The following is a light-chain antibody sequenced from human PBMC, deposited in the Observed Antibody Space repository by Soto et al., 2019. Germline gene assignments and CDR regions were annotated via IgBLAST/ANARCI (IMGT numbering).Light chain of an antibody. CDR1: QSISSW. CDR2: KAS. CDR3: QKYNSYSWT. J-gene: IGKJ1*01. V-gene: IGKV1-5*03. Sequence: DIPMTQSPSTLSASVGDRVTITCRASQSISSWLAWYQQKPGKAPKLLIYKASSIESGVPSRFSGSGTGTEFTLTTSSLQPDDFATYYCQKYNSYSWTFGQGTKVEIK.